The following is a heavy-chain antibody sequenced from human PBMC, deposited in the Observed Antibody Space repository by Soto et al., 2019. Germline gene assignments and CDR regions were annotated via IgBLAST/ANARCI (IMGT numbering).Heavy chain of an antibody. Sequence: ASVKVSCKASGYTFTGYYMHWVRQAPGQGLEWMGWINPNSGGTNYAQKFQGRVTMTRDTSISTAYMELSRLRSDDTAVYYCAAAGGPYYDFWSGYRGYYYGMDVWGQGTTVTSP. V-gene: IGHV1-2*02. D-gene: IGHD3-3*01. CDR3: AAAGGPYYDFWSGYRGYYYGMDV. CDR2: INPNSGGT. CDR1: GYTFTGYY. J-gene: IGHJ6*02.